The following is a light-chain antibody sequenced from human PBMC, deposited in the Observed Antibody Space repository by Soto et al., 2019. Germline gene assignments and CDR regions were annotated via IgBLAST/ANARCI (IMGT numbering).Light chain of an antibody. CDR2: GAS. V-gene: IGKV3-11*01. CDR3: QQRSNWPNT. J-gene: IGKJ5*01. CDR1: ENVRAF. Sequence: ELLLRQSAATLALSAGERAPVCCRASENVRAFVDWYQQKTGQAPRLVIHGASNRATGIPARFSGSGSGTDCTLTISNLEPEDIAVDYCQQRSNWPNTCGQGTRLEMK.